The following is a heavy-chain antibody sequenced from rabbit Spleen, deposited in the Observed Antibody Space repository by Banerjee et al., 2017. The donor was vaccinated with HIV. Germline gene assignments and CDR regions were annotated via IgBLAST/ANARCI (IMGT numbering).Heavy chain of an antibody. CDR3: ARDTGSSFSSYGMDL. CDR2: IAGSSSDFT. V-gene: IGHV1S45*01. D-gene: IGHD8-1*01. J-gene: IGHJ6*01. Sequence: QEQLEESGGDLVKPEGSLTLTCKASGFFFSSIYWICWVRQAPGKGLEWISCIAGSSSDFTYSATWAKGRFTISKTSSTTVTLQMTSLTVADTATYFCARDTGSSFSSYGMDLWGQGTLVTVS. CDR1: GFFFSSIYW.